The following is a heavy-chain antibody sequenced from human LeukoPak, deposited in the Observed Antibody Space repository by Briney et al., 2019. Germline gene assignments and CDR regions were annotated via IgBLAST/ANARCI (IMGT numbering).Heavy chain of an antibody. D-gene: IGHD3-10*01. V-gene: IGHV3-23*01. CDR2: ISGSGGST. Sequence: PGGSLRLSCAASGFTFSSHAMTWVRQAPGKGLEWVSAISGSGGSTYYADSVKGRFTISRDNSKNTLYLQMNSLRAEDTAVYYCARGGDSLHYWGQGTLVTVSS. CDR3: ARGGDSLHY. J-gene: IGHJ4*02. CDR1: GFTFSSHA.